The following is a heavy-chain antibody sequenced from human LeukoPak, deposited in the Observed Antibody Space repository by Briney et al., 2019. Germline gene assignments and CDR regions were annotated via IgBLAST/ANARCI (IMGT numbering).Heavy chain of an antibody. J-gene: IGHJ4*02. Sequence: SQTLSLTCAVSGGSISSGGYSWSWIRQPPGKGLEWIGYIYHSGSTYYNPSLKSRVTISVDRSKNQFSLKLSSVTAADTAVYYCAKAEGPFEATVVTGVDYWGQGTLVTVSS. CDR3: AKAEGPFEATVVTGVDY. D-gene: IGHD4-17*01. CDR2: IYHSGST. V-gene: IGHV4-30-2*01. CDR1: GGSISSGGYS.